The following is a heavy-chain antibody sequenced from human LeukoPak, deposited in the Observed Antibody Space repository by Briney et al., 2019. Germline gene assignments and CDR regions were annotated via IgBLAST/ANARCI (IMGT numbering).Heavy chain of an antibody. J-gene: IGHJ4*02. CDR1: GFTFSSYA. CDR2: ISGSGGST. CDR3: AKDGCSSTSCWTSFDY. D-gene: IGHD2-2*01. V-gene: IGHV3-23*01. Sequence: GGSLRLSCVASGFTFSSYAMHWVRQAPGKGLEWVSAISGSGGSTYYADSVKGRFTISRDNSKNTLYLQMNSLRAEDTAVYYCAKDGCSSTSCWTSFDYWGQGTLVTVSS.